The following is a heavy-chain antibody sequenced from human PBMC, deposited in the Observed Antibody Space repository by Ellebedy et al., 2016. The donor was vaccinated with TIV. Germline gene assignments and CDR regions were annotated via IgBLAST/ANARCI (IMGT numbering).Heavy chain of an antibody. CDR3: ARGIAVAGNDY. D-gene: IGHD6-19*01. J-gene: IGHJ4*02. V-gene: IGHV4-34*01. Sequence: MPGGSLRLSCAVYGGSFSGYYWSWIRQPPGKGLEWIGEINHSGSTNYNPSLKSRVTISVDTSKNQFSLKLSSVTAADTAVYYCARGIAVAGNDYWGQGTLVTVSS. CDR1: GGSFSGYY. CDR2: INHSGST.